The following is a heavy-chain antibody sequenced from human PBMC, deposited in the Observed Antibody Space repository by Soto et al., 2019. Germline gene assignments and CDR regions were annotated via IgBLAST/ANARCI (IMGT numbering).Heavy chain of an antibody. J-gene: IGHJ4*02. V-gene: IGHV3-15*01. CDR2: IKSKSDGGTT. D-gene: IGHD2-8*01. Sequence: EVQLVESGGGLVKPGGSLRLSCAASGFTLSNVWMSWVRQAPGKGLEWVGRIKSKSDGGTTDYAAPVKGKFTISRDDSKNSLYLQMNSLTAEDTAVYFCARLMGTAFDLWGQGTLVTVFS. CDR3: ARLMGTAFDL. CDR1: GFTLSNVW.